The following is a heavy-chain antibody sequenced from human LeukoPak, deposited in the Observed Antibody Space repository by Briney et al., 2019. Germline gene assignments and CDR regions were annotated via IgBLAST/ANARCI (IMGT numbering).Heavy chain of an antibody. V-gene: IGHV3-43*02. J-gene: IGHJ2*01. CDR3: AKDRWVTTDYWYFDL. Sequence: GGSLRLSCAASGFTFDDYAMHWVRQAPGKGLEWVSLISGDGGSTFYADSVKGRFTISRDNSKNSLYLQMNSLRTEDTALYYCAKDRWVTTDYWYFDLWGRGTLVTVSS. D-gene: IGHD4-17*01. CDR1: GFTFDDYA. CDR2: ISGDGGST.